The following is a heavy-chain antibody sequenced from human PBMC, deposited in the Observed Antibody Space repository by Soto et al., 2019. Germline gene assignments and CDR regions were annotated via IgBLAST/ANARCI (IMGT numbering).Heavy chain of an antibody. CDR1: GGSISSGGYS. J-gene: IGHJ5*02. V-gene: IGHV4-30-2*01. D-gene: IGHD4-17*01. CDR3: ARGAYGDYSMVWFDP. Sequence: SETLSLTCAVSGGSISSGGYSWSWIRQPPGKGLEWIGYIYHSGSTYYNPSLKSRVTISVDRSKNQFSLKLSSVTAADTAVYYCARGAYGDYSMVWFDPWGQGTLVTVSS. CDR2: IYHSGST.